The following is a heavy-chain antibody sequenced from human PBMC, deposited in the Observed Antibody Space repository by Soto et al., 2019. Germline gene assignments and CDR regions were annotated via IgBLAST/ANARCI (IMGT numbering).Heavy chain of an antibody. J-gene: IGHJ5*02. CDR3: AREGASMIVVNNWFAT. Sequence: QVHLVESGGGVVQVGKSLRLSCAASIFTFSDYGMDCVRQAPGKGLEWVAFISYDGTKELYADSVKGRFAISGDNSQNTLYLQMNSLRTEDTAVYYCAREGASMIVVNNWFATWGQGTLVTVSS. CDR1: IFTFSDYG. D-gene: IGHD3-22*01. CDR2: ISYDGTKE. V-gene: IGHV3-30*03.